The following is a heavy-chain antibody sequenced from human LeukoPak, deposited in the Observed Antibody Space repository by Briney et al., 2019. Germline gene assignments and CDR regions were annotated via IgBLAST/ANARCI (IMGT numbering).Heavy chain of an antibody. CDR1: GFTFSSYG. D-gene: IGHD3-3*01. J-gene: IGHJ3*02. CDR2: ISYDGSNK. CDR3: AKRSALDDAFDI. V-gene: IGHV3-30*18. Sequence: PGRSLRLSCAASGFTFSSYGMHWVRQAPGKGLEWVAVISYDGSNKYYADSVKGRFTISRDNSKNTLYLQMNSLRAEDTAVYYCAKRSALDDAFDIWGQGTMVTVSS.